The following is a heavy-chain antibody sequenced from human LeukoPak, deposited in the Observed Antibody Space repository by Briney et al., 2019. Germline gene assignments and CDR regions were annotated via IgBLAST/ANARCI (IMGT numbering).Heavy chain of an antibody. Sequence: TASETLSLTCTVSGGSISSYYWSWIRQPPGKGLEWIGYIYYSGSTNYNPSLKSRVTISVDTSKNQFPLKLSSVTAADTAVYYCARHSHSGSHYPTYYFDYWGQGTLVTVS. CDR1: GGSISSYY. D-gene: IGHD3-10*01. CDR3: ARHSHSGSHYPTYYFDY. V-gene: IGHV4-59*08. J-gene: IGHJ4*02. CDR2: IYYSGST.